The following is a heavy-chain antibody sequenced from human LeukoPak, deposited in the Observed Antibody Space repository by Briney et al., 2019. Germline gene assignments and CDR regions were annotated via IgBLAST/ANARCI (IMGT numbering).Heavy chain of an antibody. D-gene: IGHD2-8*02. CDR1: GINFRIYE. CDR2: VSPDGRST. CDR3: AKVDGTGNSVFDY. J-gene: IGHJ4*02. V-gene: IGHV3-74*01. Sequence: GGSLRLSCVASGINFRIYEMNWVRQAPGKGLVWISRVSPDGRSTNYADSMKGRFTISRDNAKNTLYLQMNSLSAEDTAIYYCAKVDGTGNSVFDYWGQGTLVPVSS.